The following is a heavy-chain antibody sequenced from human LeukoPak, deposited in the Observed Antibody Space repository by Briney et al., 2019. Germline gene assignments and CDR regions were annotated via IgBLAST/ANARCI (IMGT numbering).Heavy chain of an antibody. CDR3: TSTEELAYCGGDCYSSFDS. CDR2: IRSKGNSYAT. CDR1: GFTFSGSA. D-gene: IGHD2-21*02. J-gene: IGHJ4*02. Sequence: GGSLRLSCAASGFTFSGSAMHWVRQASGKGLEWVGRIRSKGNSYATAYAASVKGRFTISRDDSKNTAYLQMNSLKTEDTAVYCCTSTEELAYCGGDCYSSFDSWGQGTLVTVSS. V-gene: IGHV3-73*01.